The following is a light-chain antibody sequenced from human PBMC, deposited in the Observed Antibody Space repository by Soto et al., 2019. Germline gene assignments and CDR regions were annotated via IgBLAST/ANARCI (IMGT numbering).Light chain of an antibody. CDR1: QSVLFSSNNKNY. J-gene: IGKJ1*01. CDR3: QQYYGTPWT. CDR2: WSS. Sequence: DIVMTQSPDSLAVSLGERATINCKSSQSVLFSSNNKNYLAWYQQKPGQPPKLLIYWSSTRGSGVPDRFSGSGSGTDFTLTISSLQAEDVAVYYCQQYYGTPWTFGQGTKVEIK. V-gene: IGKV4-1*01.